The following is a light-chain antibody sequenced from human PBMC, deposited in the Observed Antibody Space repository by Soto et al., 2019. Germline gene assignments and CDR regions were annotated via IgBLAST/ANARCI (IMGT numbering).Light chain of an antibody. CDR3: QQRKYWPPLT. V-gene: IGKV3-11*01. J-gene: IGKJ4*01. Sequence: EVVVTQSPATLSLSPGERATLSCRASQSVDSYLVWYQQKPGQTPRVLIYDASNRATGIPARFSGSGSGTDFTLTISSLEPEDFAVYYCQQRKYWPPLTFGGGTKVEIK. CDR2: DAS. CDR1: QSVDSY.